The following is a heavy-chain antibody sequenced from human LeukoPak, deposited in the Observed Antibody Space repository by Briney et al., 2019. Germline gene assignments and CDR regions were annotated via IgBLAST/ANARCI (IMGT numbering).Heavy chain of an antibody. CDR3: ARGRNGGSGSYYPFDP. CDR1: GGSISSYY. Sequence: PSETLSLTCTVSGGSISSYYWSWIRQPAGKGLEWIGRIYISGSTNYNPSLKSRVTMSVDTSKNQFSLKLSSVTAADTAVYYCARGRNGGSGSYYPFDPWGQGTLVTVSS. V-gene: IGHV4-4*07. CDR2: IYISGST. J-gene: IGHJ5*02. D-gene: IGHD3-10*01.